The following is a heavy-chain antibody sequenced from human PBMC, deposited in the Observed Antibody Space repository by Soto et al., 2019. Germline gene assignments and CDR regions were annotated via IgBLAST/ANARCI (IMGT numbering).Heavy chain of an antibody. V-gene: IGHV1-18*04. CDR3: ARVEGSGSYYLAEDDYYYGMDV. Sequence: ASVKASCKGYGYTFTSYGIRWVRQAPRQGRARMGWINAYNGTANYAQKFEGRVTMTADKSKSTAYMELSSLRSEDTAVYYCARVEGSGSYYLAEDDYYYGMDVWGQGTTVTVSS. CDR2: INAYNGTA. J-gene: IGHJ6*02. D-gene: IGHD3-10*01. CDR1: GYTFTSYG.